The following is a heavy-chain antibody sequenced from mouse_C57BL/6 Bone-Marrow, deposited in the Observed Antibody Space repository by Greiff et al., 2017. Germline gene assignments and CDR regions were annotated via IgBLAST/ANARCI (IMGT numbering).Heavy chain of an antibody. D-gene: IGHD1-1*01. CDR2: IDPSDSYT. CDR1: GYTFTSYW. J-gene: IGHJ2*01. Sequence: QVQLQQPGAELVKPGASVKLSCKASGYTFTSYWMQWVKQRPGQGLEWIGEIDPSDSYTNYNQKFKGKATLTVDTSSSTAYMQLSSLTSEDSAVYYCARSKTVVPFDYWGQGTTLTVSS. V-gene: IGHV1-50*01. CDR3: ARSKTVVPFDY.